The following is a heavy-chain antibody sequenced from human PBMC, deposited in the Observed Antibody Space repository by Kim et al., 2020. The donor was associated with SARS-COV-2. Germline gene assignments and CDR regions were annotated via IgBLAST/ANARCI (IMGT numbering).Heavy chain of an antibody. D-gene: IGHD2-2*01. V-gene: IGHV7-4-1*02. Sequence: ASVKVSCKASGYTFTSYAMNWVRQAPGQGLEWMGWINTNTGNPTYAQGFTGRFVFSLDTSVSTAYLQISSLKAEDTAVYYCAREHCSSTSCYYGVEVDYWGQGTLVTVSS. CDR2: INTNTGNP. CDR1: GYTFTSYA. J-gene: IGHJ4*02. CDR3: AREHCSSTSCYYGVEVDY.